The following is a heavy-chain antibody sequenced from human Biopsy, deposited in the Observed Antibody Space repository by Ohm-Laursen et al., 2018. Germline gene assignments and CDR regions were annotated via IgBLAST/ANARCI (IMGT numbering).Heavy chain of an antibody. V-gene: IGHV4-31*01. Sequence: TLSLTCPVSGGSISSGGSYWSWIRQRPGKGLEWIGYIFNSANTYHNPSLKNLITISGDTSKNQFSLKLNSVTAADTAVYYCARGDYFDSNGYFWFDPWGQGTLVTVSS. CDR1: GGSISSGGSY. CDR3: ARGDYFDSNGYFWFDP. D-gene: IGHD3-22*01. J-gene: IGHJ5*02. CDR2: IFNSANT.